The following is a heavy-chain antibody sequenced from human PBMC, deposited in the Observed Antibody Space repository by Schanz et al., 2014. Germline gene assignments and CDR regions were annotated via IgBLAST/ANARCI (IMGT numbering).Heavy chain of an antibody. J-gene: IGHJ6*02. CDR3: ARGGRTTYNYYYGMDV. Sequence: QVQLQESGPGLVQPSQTLSLTCAVSGGSISSGGYSWNWIRQPPGKGLEWIVYIYYSGSTYYNPSLKGRVTISVDTSKNKFSLKLSSVTAADTAVYYCARGGRTTYNYYYGMDVWGQGTTVTVSS. V-gene: IGHV4-30-4*07. CDR1: GGSISSGGYS. CDR2: IYYSGST. D-gene: IGHD1-1*01.